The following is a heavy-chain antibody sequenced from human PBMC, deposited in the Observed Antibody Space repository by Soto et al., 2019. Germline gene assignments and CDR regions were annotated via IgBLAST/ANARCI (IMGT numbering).Heavy chain of an antibody. Sequence: GGSLRLSCAASGLTFSDYAIIWIRQVPGKGLQWVSGLYGNVGGVHYADSVKGRFTISRDNSAYSAYLQMNNLRVEDTAVYYCARDAVPFDGIGPAHYWGQGTVVTVSS. V-gene: IGHV3-23*01. J-gene: IGHJ4*02. CDR1: GLTFSDYA. CDR3: ARDAVPFDGIGPAHY. D-gene: IGHD3-9*01. CDR2: LYGNVGGV.